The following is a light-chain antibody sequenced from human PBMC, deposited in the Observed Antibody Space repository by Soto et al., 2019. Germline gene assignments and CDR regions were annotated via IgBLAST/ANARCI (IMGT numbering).Light chain of an antibody. Sequence: EIVMRQSPVTLSVSPGERVTVSCRASQSISGNLAWYQQKPGQAPRLLIYGASNRATGIPARFSGSGSGTDFTLTISSLEPEDFAVYYCQQRSNWPWTFGQGTKVDIK. J-gene: IGKJ1*01. CDR1: QSISGN. CDR3: QQRSNWPWT. V-gene: IGKV3-11*01. CDR2: GAS.